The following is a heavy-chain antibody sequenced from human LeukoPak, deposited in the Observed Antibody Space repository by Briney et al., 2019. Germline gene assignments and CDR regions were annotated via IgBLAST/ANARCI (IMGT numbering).Heavy chain of an antibody. J-gene: IGHJ3*01. CDR2: ICPGDSDA. V-gene: IGHV5-51*01. CDR3: TRHPMGGYYDASGAPMDAFDL. Sequence: GESLKISCKASGFRFSNYCIGWVRQMPGKGLEWMGIICPGDSDARYSPSSRGQVTVSADKSISTVYLQWSSLKASDTAMYYCTRHPMGGYYDASGAPMDAFDLWGQGTMVTVSS. CDR1: GFRFSNYC. D-gene: IGHD3-22*01.